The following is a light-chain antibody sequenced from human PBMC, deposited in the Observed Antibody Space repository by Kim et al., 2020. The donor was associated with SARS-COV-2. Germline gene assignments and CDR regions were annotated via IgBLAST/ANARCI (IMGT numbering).Light chain of an antibody. Sequence: QAVVTQEPSLTVSPGGTVTLTCDSSTGDVTSVHFPYWLQQKPGQAPRTLIYDALNKLSWTPARLSGSLLGGKAALTLAGAQPEDEADYYCFLYFGGGWVFGGGTQLTVL. CDR2: DAL. V-gene: IGLV7-46*01. CDR3: FLYFGGGWV. CDR1: TGDVTSVHF. J-gene: IGLJ3*02.